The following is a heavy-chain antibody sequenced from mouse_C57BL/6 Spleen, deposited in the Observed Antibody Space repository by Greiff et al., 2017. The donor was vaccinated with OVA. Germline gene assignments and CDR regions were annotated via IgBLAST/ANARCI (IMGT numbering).Heavy chain of an antibody. V-gene: IGHV1-64*01. CDR1: GYTFTSYW. Sequence: QVQLKQPGAELVKPGASVKLSCKASGYTFTSYWMHWVKQRPGQGLEWIGMIHPNSGSTNYNEKFKSKATLTVDKSSSTAYMQLSSLTSEDAAVYYCARGGWDDGYCDYWGQGTTLTVSS. D-gene: IGHD4-1*01. J-gene: IGHJ2*01. CDR2: IHPNSGST. CDR3: ARGGWDDGYCDY.